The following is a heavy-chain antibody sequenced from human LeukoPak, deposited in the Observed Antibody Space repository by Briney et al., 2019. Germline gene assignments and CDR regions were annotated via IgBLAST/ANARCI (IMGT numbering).Heavy chain of an antibody. CDR2: INAGNGNT. V-gene: IGHV1-3*01. J-gene: IGHJ4*02. D-gene: IGHD6-19*01. CDR1: GYTFTSYA. CDR3: ARDRWLVGGAY. Sequence: GASVKVSCKASGYTFTSYAMHWVRQAPGQRLEWMGWINAGNGNTKYSQKFQGRVTITRDTSASTAYMELSSLRSEDTAVYYCARDRWLVGGAYWGQGTLVTVSS.